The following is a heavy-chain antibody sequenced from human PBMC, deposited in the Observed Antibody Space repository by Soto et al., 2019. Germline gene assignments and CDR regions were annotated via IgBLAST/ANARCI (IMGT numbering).Heavy chain of an antibody. V-gene: IGHV4-59*01. CDR3: ARGTSWQLPFDY. Sequence: ETLSLTCTVSSDSISSYYWSWIRQPPGKRLEWIGYISYSGSTDYNPSLKSRVTISGDTSKNQFPLKVSSVTAADTAVYYCARGTSWQLPFDYWGQGTLVTVSS. CDR2: ISYSGST. D-gene: IGHD6-13*01. J-gene: IGHJ4*02. CDR1: SDSISSYY.